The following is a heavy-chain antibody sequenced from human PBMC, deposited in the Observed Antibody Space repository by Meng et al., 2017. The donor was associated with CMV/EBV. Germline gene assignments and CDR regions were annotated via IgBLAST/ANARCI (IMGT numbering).Heavy chain of an antibody. Sequence: GGSLVSCAASGFTFSSYAMSWVRQAPGKGLEWVSAISGSGGSTYYADSVKGRFTISRDNSKNTLYLQMNSLRAEDTAVYYCAKDLVPAAIGDAFDIWGQGTMVTVSS. J-gene: IGHJ3*02. D-gene: IGHD2-2*01. CDR1: GFTFSSYA. CDR3: AKDLVPAAIGDAFDI. CDR2: ISGSGGST. V-gene: IGHV3-23*01.